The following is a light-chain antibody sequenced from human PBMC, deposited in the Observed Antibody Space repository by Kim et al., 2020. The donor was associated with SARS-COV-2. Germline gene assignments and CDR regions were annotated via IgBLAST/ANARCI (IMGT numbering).Light chain of an antibody. J-gene: IGLJ2*01. CDR3: QSYDSSNPVV. Sequence: KTVTIPCTRRRGSIASNYVQWYQLRPGSAPTTVIYEDNQRPSGVPDRFSGSIDSSSNSASLTISGLKTEDEADYYCQSYDSSNPVVFGGGTQLTVL. CDR1: RGSIASNY. CDR2: EDN. V-gene: IGLV6-57*03.